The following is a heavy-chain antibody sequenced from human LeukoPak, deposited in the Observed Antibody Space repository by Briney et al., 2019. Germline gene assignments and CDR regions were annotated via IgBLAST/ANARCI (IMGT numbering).Heavy chain of an antibody. CDR3: ARHLSSWTEENWFDP. D-gene: IGHD6-13*01. V-gene: IGHV4-39*01. J-gene: IGHJ5*02. CDR2: IYYSGST. CDR1: GGSISSSNYY. Sequence: SETLSLTCTVSGGSISSSNYYWGWIRQPPGKGLEWIGSIYYSGSTYYNPSLKSRVTISVDTSKNQFSLKLSSVTAADTAVYYCARHLSSWTEENWFDPWGQGTLVTVSS.